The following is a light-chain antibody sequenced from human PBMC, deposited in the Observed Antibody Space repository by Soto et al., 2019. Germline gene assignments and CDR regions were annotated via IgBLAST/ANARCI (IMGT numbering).Light chain of an antibody. CDR1: QTISSW. CDR3: QQYHSYPWT. V-gene: IGKV1-5*03. CDR2: EAF. J-gene: IGKJ1*01. Sequence: DIQLTQSPSPLSSSIGDRVTITCRASQTISSWLAWYQQKPGKAPKLQIYEAFNLESGPPSRFSGSGSGTEFTLTIFGLQPDDFATYYCQQYHSYPWTFGQGTKVAIK.